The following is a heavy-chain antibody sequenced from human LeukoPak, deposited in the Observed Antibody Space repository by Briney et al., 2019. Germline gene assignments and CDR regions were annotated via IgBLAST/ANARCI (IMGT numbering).Heavy chain of an antibody. V-gene: IGHV3-23*01. Sequence: AGGSLRLSSAASGFSFNSYVMSWGRQAPGKGRGWVSGIMGSGGSTYYADSVKGRFTISRDNSKNTLYLQMNSLRAEDTAVYYCAKADNYDFWSGYIYRPGFDYWGQGTLVTVSS. CDR3: AKADNYDFWSGYIYRPGFDY. CDR1: GFSFNSYV. CDR2: IMGSGGST. D-gene: IGHD3-3*01. J-gene: IGHJ4*02.